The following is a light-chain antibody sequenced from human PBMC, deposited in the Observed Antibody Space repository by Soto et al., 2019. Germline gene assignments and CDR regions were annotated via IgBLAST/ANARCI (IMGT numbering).Light chain of an antibody. CDR3: QQYHNWPA. Sequence: EIVMTQSPATLSVSPGERATLSCRASQSVFSSLAWYQQKPGQAPRLLIYGAATRTTGIPARFSGSGSGTEFTPTISRLPSEDSAVYFCQQYHNWPAFGQGTKVEIK. CDR2: GAA. V-gene: IGKV3-15*01. CDR1: QSVFSS. J-gene: IGKJ1*01.